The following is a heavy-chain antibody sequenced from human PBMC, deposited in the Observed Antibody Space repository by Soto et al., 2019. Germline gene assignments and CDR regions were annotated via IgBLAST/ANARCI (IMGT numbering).Heavy chain of an antibody. D-gene: IGHD2-15*01. CDR1: GFTFSSYS. Sequence: EVQLVESGGGLVQPGGSLRLSCAASGFTFSSYSMNWVRQAPGKGLEWVSYISSSSSTIYYADSVRGRFTISRDNAKNSLSLQMNSLRDEDTAVYYCARGGRMVGFDYWGQGTLVTVSS. CDR3: ARGGRMVGFDY. V-gene: IGHV3-48*02. CDR2: ISSSSSTI. J-gene: IGHJ4*02.